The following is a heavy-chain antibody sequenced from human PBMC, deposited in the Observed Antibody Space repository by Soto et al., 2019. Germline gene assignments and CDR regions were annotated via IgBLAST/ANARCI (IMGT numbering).Heavy chain of an antibody. CDR2: ISYDGSNK. Sequence: QVQLVESGGGVVQPGRSLRLSCAASGFTFSSYGMDWVRQAPGKGLEWVAVISYDGSNKYYADSVKGRFTISRDNSKNTLYLQMNSLRAEDTAVYYCAKIGYSYGDAFDIWGQGTMVTVSS. V-gene: IGHV3-30*18. J-gene: IGHJ3*02. CDR1: GFTFSSYG. D-gene: IGHD5-18*01. CDR3: AKIGYSYGDAFDI.